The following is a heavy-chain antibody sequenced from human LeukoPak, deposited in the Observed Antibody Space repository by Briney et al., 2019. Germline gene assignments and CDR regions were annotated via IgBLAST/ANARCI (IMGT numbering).Heavy chain of an antibody. Sequence: SETLSLTCAVSGGSFNGYSYTCIRQPPGKGLEWIGEIIHSGGTSYNPSLQSRLTISVDTSRKQFSLKLTSVTAADTALYFCARGPLAFRRVAGIFSWGRGTQVTVSS. CDR3: ARGPLAFRRVAGIFS. CDR2: IIHSGGT. J-gene: IGHJ5*02. CDR1: GGSFNGYS. D-gene: IGHD6-19*01. V-gene: IGHV4-34*01.